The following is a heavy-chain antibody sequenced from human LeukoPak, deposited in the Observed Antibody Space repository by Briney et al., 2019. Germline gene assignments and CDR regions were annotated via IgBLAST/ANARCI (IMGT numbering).Heavy chain of an antibody. D-gene: IGHD3-10*01. J-gene: IGHJ4*02. Sequence: GGSLRLSCAASGFTFSSYTMNWVRQAPGKGLEWVSSITSSSYIYYADSVKGRFTISRDNAKNSLFLQMNSLRAEDTAVYYCARGGSGNYYTLLDYWGQGTLVTVSS. V-gene: IGHV3-21*01. CDR1: GFTFSSYT. CDR2: ITSSSYI. CDR3: ARGGSGNYYTLLDY.